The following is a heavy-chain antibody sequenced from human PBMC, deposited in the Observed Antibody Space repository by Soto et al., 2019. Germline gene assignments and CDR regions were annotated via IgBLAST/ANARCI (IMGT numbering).Heavy chain of an antibody. Sequence: PSVKVCFKASGGTFSSYAISWLLQSPGQGLEWMGGIIPIFGTANYAQKFQGRVTISRDNSKNTLYLQMNSLRAEDTAVYYCAKDLQYQLLSYYYYGMDVWGQGTTVTVSS. J-gene: IGHJ6*02. CDR1: GGTFSSYA. CDR2: IIPIFGTA. V-gene: IGHV1-69*05. CDR3: AKDLQYQLLSYYYYGMDV. D-gene: IGHD2-2*01.